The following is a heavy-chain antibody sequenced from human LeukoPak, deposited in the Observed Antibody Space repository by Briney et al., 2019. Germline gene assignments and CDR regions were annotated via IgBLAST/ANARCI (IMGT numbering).Heavy chain of an antibody. V-gene: IGHV3-21*01. CDR3: ARFSSSSSDS. D-gene: IGHD6-13*01. Sequence: GGSLRLSCAASGFTFSSYSMNWVRLAPGKGLEWVSSISSSSSYIYYADSVKGRFTISRDNAKNSLYLQMNSLRVEDTAVYYCARFSSSSSDSWGQGTLVTVSS. CDR2: ISSSSSYI. J-gene: IGHJ4*02. CDR1: GFTFSSYS.